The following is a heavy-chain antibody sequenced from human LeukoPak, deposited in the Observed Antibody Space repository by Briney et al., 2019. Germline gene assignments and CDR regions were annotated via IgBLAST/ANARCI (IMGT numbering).Heavy chain of an antibody. CDR1: GFTFISYN. D-gene: IGHD3-3*01. Sequence: GGSLRLSCAASGFTFISYNMNWVRQAPGKGLEWVSSISSSSTYIYYADSLKGRFTISRDNAKNSLYLQMNSLRVEDTAVYYCARATFGVVPYFDYWGQGTLVTVSS. CDR2: ISSSSTYI. CDR3: ARATFGVVPYFDY. V-gene: IGHV3-21*01. J-gene: IGHJ4*02.